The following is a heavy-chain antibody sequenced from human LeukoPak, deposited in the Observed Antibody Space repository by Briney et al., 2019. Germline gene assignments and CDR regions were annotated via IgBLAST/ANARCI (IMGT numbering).Heavy chain of an antibody. CDR1: GATFTIYA. CDR3: ARGRFSTPKTKRTYYYYAMDV. V-gene: IGHV1-69*13. J-gene: IGHJ6*02. CDR2: IIPMFGTT. Sequence: SVKVSCKASGATFTIYAISWVRQAPGQGLEWMGGIIPMFGTTNYAQKFQGRVTITADESTSTASMELSSLRSEDTAVYYCARGRFSTPKTKRTYYYYAMDVWGQGTTVTVSS.